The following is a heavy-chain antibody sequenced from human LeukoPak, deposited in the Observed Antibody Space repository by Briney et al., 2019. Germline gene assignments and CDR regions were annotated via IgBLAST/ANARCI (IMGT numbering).Heavy chain of an antibody. D-gene: IGHD1-26*01. Sequence: VKPGGSLRLSCAASGFTFSSYSMNWVRQAPGKGLEWVSSISSSGSFMYYADSVKGRFAISRDNAKNSLFLQMNSLRPEDTAVYYCAREGEYSGSYRRYFDFWGRGTLVTVSS. V-gene: IGHV3-21*01. CDR1: GFTFSSYS. J-gene: IGHJ2*01. CDR2: ISSSGSFM. CDR3: AREGEYSGSYRRYFDF.